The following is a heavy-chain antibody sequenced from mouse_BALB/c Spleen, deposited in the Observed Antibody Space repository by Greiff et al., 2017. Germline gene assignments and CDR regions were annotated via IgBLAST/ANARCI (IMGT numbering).Heavy chain of an antibody. Sequence: QVQLQQSGAELARPGASVKLSCKASGYTFTDYYINWVKQRTGQGLEWIGEIYPGSGNTYYNEKFKGKATLTADKSSSTAYMQLSSLTSEDSAVYFCARGTARATFDYWGQGTTLTVSS. D-gene: IGHD3-2*01. CDR1: GYTFTDYY. CDR2: IYPGSGNT. CDR3: ARGTARATFDY. V-gene: IGHV1-77*01. J-gene: IGHJ2*01.